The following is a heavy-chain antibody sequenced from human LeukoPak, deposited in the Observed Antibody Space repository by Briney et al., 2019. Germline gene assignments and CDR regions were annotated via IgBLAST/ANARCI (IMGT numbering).Heavy chain of an antibody. J-gene: IGHJ4*02. CDR2: INPSGGST. CDR3: AGETAHYDY. D-gene: IGHD6-25*01. V-gene: IGHV1-46*01. CDR1: GNTFTSYN. Sequence: APVRSPSKAFGNTFTSYNLHWFHQPLGQGLEWMGIINPSGGSTSYAQKFQGRVTMTRDTSTSTVYMELSSLRSEDTAVYYCAGETAHYDYWGQGTLVTVSS.